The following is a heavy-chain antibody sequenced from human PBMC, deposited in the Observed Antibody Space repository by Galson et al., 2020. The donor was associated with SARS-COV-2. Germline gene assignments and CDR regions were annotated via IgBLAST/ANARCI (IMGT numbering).Heavy chain of an antibody. V-gene: IGHV3-21*06. CDR2: ISSSGSYI. D-gene: IGHD3-16*01. CDR1: GFSISDYT. Sequence: KIGESLKISCAASGFSISDYTMHWVRRAPGKGLEWISSISSSGSYIYFASSMKGRFSISRNTAKNSLYLEMNSLRADDSAVYYCARDGAQRAYLLFFDHWGLGTRVTVSS. J-gene: IGHJ4*02. CDR3: ARDGAQRAYLLFFDH.